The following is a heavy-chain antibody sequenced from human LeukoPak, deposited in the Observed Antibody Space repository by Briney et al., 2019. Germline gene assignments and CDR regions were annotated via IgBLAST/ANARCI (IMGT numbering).Heavy chain of an antibody. CDR2: ISSSSTYI. J-gene: IGHJ4*02. V-gene: IGHV3-21*01. Sequence: GGSLRLSCAASGFTFSTYGMTWVRQAPGKGLEWVSSISSSSTYIFYADSLKGRFTISRDNAKNSLYLQMNSLRAEDTAVYYCARDNLAVAVGFDYWGQGTLVTVSS. CDR1: GFTFSTYG. CDR3: ARDNLAVAVGFDY. D-gene: IGHD6-19*01.